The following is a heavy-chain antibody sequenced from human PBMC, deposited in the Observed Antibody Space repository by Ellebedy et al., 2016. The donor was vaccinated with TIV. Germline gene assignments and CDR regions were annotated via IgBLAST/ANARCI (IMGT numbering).Heavy chain of an antibody. Sequence: LSLTCAASGFMFNTYAMSWVRQAPGRGLEWVSTISGSGGTTYYVDSMKGRFTISRDNSKNTLYLQMNSLRAEDTAVYYCARYCSGGSCLSTGCYYGMDVWGQGTTVTVSS. CDR1: GFMFNTYA. CDR3: ARYCSGGSCLSTGCYYGMDV. CDR2: ISGSGGTT. J-gene: IGHJ6*02. D-gene: IGHD2-15*01. V-gene: IGHV3-23*01.